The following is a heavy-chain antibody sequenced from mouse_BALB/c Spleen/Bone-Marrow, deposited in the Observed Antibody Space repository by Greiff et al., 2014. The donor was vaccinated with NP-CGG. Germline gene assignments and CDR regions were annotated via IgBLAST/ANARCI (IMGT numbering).Heavy chain of an antibody. J-gene: IGHJ2*01. CDR3: ARDGNYYFDY. Sequence: QVHVKQSGAELVKPGAPVKLSCEASGYTFTRYWMNWVKQRPGRGLEWIGRIDPSDSETHYNQKFKDKATLTVDKSSSTAYIQLSSLTSEDSAVYYCARDGNYYFDYWGQGTTLTVSS. CDR2: IDPSDSET. D-gene: IGHD2-1*01. V-gene: IGHV1-69*02. CDR1: GYTFTRYW.